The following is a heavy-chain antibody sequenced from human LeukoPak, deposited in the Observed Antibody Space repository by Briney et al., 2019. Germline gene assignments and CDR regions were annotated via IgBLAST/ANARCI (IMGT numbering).Heavy chain of an antibody. J-gene: IGHJ4*02. CDR1: GFTFSGHW. Sequence: GGSLRLSCAASGFTFSGHWMSWVRQAPGKWLEWVAKINKGGSDKYYVDSVKGRFTISRDNANNLLYLQMNSLRGEDTAVYYCTRDRSRAEDDWGQGTLVTVSS. CDR3: TRDRSRAEDD. CDR2: INKGGSDK. D-gene: IGHD1-14*01. V-gene: IGHV3-7*01.